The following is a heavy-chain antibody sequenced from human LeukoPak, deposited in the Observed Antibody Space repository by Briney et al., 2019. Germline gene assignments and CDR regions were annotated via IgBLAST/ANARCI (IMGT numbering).Heavy chain of an antibody. CDR2: INHSGST. CDR1: GGSFSGYY. V-gene: IGHV4-34*01. CDR3: ARGFRLGDAFDI. Sequence: SETLSLTCAVYGGSFSGYYWSWIRQPPGKGLEWIGEINHSGSTNYNPSLKSRVTISVDTSKNQFSLKLSSVTAADTAVYYCARGFRLGDAFDIWGQGTMVTVSS. D-gene: IGHD3-10*01. J-gene: IGHJ3*02.